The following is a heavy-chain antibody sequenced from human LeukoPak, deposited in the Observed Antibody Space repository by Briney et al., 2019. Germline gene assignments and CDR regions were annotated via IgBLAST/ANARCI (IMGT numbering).Heavy chain of an antibody. V-gene: IGHV1-18*01. CDR1: GYNFNNYG. CDR2: ITAGNGNT. Sequence: ASVKVSCKASGYNFNNYGIGWVRQAPRQGLEWMGWITAGNGNTNYAQKVQGRVTMTTDTSTSTAYMELRSLRSDDTAVYFCARDSARGYSYGYNAFDIWGQGTMVSVSS. J-gene: IGHJ3*02. CDR3: ARDSARGYSYGYNAFDI. D-gene: IGHD5-18*01.